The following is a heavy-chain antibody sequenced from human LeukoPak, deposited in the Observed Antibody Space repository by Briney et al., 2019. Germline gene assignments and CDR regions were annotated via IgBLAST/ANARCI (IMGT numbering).Heavy chain of an antibody. D-gene: IGHD3-10*01. V-gene: IGHV3-30-3*01. CDR1: GFTFSSYA. Sequence: GGSLRLSCAASGFTFSSYAMHWVRQAPGKGLEWVAVISYDGSNKYYADSVKGRFTISRDNSKNTLYLQMNSLRAEDTAVYYCARDSYGSGSYYGNWFDPWGQGTLVTVSS. CDR3: ARDSYGSGSYYGNWFDP. J-gene: IGHJ5*02. CDR2: ISYDGSNK.